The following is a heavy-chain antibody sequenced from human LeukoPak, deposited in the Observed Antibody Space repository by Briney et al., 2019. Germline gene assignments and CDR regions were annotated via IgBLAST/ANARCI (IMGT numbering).Heavy chain of an antibody. CDR1: GYSFSSYG. J-gene: IGHJ3*02. D-gene: IGHD2-2*01. Sequence: ASVTVSCKASGYSFSSYGITWVRQAPGQGLEWMGWISAYNGNTNYAQKLQGRVTMTTDTSTSTAYMELRSLRSDDTAVYYCARDLRPYCSSTSGIGCDAFDIWGQGTMVTVSS. V-gene: IGHV1-18*01. CDR3: ARDLRPYCSSTSGIGCDAFDI. CDR2: ISAYNGNT.